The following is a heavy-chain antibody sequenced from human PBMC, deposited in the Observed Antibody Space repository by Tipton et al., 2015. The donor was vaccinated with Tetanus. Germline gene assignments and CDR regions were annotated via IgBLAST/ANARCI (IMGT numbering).Heavy chain of an antibody. CDR3: SRGVDRTKAGID. V-gene: IGHV4-39*07. Sequence: TLSLTCTVSGGSSSSSNDYWAWIRQPPGKGLEWVGSIYYGGSTYFNPSLTSRVTLSQDTSKSQFSLKLSSVTAADTAVYYCSRGVDRTKAGIDWGQGTLVTVSS. J-gene: IGHJ4*02. D-gene: IGHD5-12*01. CDR2: IYYGGST. CDR1: GGSSSSSNDY.